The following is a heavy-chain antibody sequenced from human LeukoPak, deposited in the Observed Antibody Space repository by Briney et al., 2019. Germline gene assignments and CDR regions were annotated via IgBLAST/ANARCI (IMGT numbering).Heavy chain of an antibody. CDR2: IYPGDSDT. Sequence: GESLRISCKGSEYTFTNYWIGWVRQMPGKGLEWMGIIYPGDSDTRYSPSFQGQVTISADRSIRTAYLQWSRLKASGTAIYYCARAAVEPTIYYFDYWGQGTLVTVSS. V-gene: IGHV5-51*01. CDR3: ARAAVEPTIYYFDY. CDR1: EYTFTNYW. J-gene: IGHJ4*02. D-gene: IGHD2-2*01.